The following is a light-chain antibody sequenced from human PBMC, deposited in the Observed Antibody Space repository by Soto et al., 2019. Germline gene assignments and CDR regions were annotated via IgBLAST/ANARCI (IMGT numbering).Light chain of an antibody. J-gene: IGKJ1*01. Sequence: DIQMTQSPSTLSASVGDRVTITCRASQSIRSSLAWYQQKPGKAPKLLIYDGSSLERGVPSRFSGGGSGTEFTLTLRSLQPDDFATYYCQQYNGYSRTFGQGTKVDI. CDR3: QQYNGYSRT. V-gene: IGKV1-5*01. CDR2: DGS. CDR1: QSIRSS.